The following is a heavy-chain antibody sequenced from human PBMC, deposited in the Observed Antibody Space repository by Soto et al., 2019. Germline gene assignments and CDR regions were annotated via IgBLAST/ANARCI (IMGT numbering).Heavy chain of an antibody. CDR3: AKGPHPLIVVVIWNYFDY. Sequence: QVQLVESGGGVVQPGRSLRLSCSASGFTFSSYGMHWVRQAPGKGLEWVAVISYDGSNKYYADSVKGRFTISIDTSKNTLYLQMNSLRAEDTAEYYCAKGPHPLIVVVIWNYFDYWGQGTLVTVSS. J-gene: IGHJ4*02. V-gene: IGHV3-30*18. CDR1: GFTFSSYG. D-gene: IGHD3-22*01. CDR2: ISYDGSNK.